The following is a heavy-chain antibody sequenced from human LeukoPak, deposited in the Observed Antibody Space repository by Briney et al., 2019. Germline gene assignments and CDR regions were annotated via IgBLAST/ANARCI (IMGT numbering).Heavy chain of an antibody. Sequence: GGSLRLSCAASGFTFSSYGMHWVRQAPGKGLEWVAVISYDGSNKYYADSVKGRSTISRDNSKNTLYLQMNSLRAEDTAVYYCAKERGYGDYYFDYWGQGTLVTVSS. CDR2: ISYDGSNK. CDR1: GFTFSSYG. V-gene: IGHV3-30*18. CDR3: AKERGYGDYYFDY. D-gene: IGHD4-17*01. J-gene: IGHJ4*02.